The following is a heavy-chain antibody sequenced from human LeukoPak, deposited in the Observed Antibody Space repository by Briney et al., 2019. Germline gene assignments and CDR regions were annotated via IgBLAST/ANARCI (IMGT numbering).Heavy chain of an antibody. Sequence: GGSLRLSCAASGFTFSTYWMHWVRQAPGKGLVWVSRLISDGSSASYADSVKGRFTISRDNTKNILYLQMNSLRAEDTAVYYCVRDARYCPDVWGQGTAVTVSS. J-gene: IGHJ6*02. V-gene: IGHV3-74*01. D-gene: IGHD2-8*02. CDR3: VRDARYCPDV. CDR2: LISDGSSA. CDR1: GFTFSTYW.